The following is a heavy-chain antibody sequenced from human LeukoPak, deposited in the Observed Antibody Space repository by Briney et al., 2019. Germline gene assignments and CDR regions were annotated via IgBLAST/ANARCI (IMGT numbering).Heavy chain of an antibody. V-gene: IGHV3-9*01. Sequence: GRSLRLSCAASGFTLDDYPMHWVRQAPGKGLEWVSGISWNSGSIGYADSVKGRFTISRDNAKNSLYLQMNSLRAEDTALYYCAKDREGLGNDYFDYWGQGTLVTVSS. CDR3: AKDREGLGNDYFDY. CDR2: ISWNSGSI. CDR1: GFTLDDYP. J-gene: IGHJ4*02.